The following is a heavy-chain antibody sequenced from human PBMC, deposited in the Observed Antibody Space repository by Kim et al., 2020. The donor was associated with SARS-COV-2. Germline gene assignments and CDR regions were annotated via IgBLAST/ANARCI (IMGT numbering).Heavy chain of an antibody. Sequence: SVKVSCKASGGTFSSYTISWVRQAPGQGLEWMGRIIPILGIANYAQKFQGRVTITADKSTSTAYMELSSLRSEDTAVYYCARGIAVAANRGWFDPWGQGTLVTVSS. D-gene: IGHD6-19*01. J-gene: IGHJ5*02. CDR2: IIPILGIA. V-gene: IGHV1-69*02. CDR3: ARGIAVAANRGWFDP. CDR1: GGTFSSYT.